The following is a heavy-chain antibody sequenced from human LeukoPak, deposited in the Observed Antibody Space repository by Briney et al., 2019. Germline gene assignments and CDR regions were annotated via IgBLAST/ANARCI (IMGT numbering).Heavy chain of an antibody. V-gene: IGHV3-23*01. D-gene: IGHD3-22*01. CDR1: GITLSNYG. CDR2: ISDSGGRT. Sequence: GGSLRLSCAVSGITLSNYGMSWVRQVPGKGLEWVAGISDSGGRTNYADSVKGRFTISRDNPKNTLYLQMNSLRAEDTAVYFCAKRGVVIRVILVGLLKEAYYFDSWGQGALVTVSS. CDR3: AKRGVVIRVILVGLLKEAYYFDS. J-gene: IGHJ4*02.